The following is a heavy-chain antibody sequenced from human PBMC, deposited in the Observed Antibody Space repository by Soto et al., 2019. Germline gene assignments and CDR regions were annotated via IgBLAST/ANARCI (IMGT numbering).Heavy chain of an antibody. CDR3: AKVRRIAAAGTDIYYYYGMDV. D-gene: IGHD6-13*01. J-gene: IGHJ6*02. CDR1: GFTFSSYG. CDR2: ISYDGSNK. Sequence: GGSLRLSCAASGFTFSSYGMHWVRQAPGKGLEWVAVISYDGSNKYYADSVKGRFTISRDNSKNTLYLQMNSLRAEDTAVYYCAKVRRIAAAGTDIYYYYGMDVWGQGTTVTVSS. V-gene: IGHV3-30*18.